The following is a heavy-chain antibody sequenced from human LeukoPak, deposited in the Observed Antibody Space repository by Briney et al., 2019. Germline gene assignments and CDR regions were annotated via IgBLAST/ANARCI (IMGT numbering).Heavy chain of an antibody. J-gene: IGHJ4*02. CDR2: TSGSGGST. CDR3: AKDQDYYDSSGYYYELIDY. D-gene: IGHD3-22*01. CDR1: GFTFSSYA. V-gene: IGHV3-23*01. Sequence: GGSLRLSCAASGFTFSSYAMSWVRQAPGKGLEWVSATSGSGGSTYYADSVKGRFTISRDNSKNTLYLQMNSLRAEDTAVYYCAKDQDYYDSSGYYYELIDYWGQGTLVTVSS.